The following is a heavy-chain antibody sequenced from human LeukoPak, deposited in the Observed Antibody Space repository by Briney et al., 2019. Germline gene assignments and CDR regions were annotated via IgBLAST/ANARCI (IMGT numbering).Heavy chain of an antibody. V-gene: IGHV4-4*07. J-gene: IGHJ6*03. D-gene: IGHD3-10*01. CDR3: ARENPTPLLWFGELLFSYYYYYMDV. Sequence: SETLSLTCTVSGGSISSYYWSWVRQPAGKGLEWIGRIYTSGSTNYNPSLKSRVTMSVDTSKNQFSLKLSSVTAADTAVYYCARENPTPLLWFGELLFSYYYYYMDVWGKGTTVTISS. CDR2: IYTSGST. CDR1: GGSISSYY.